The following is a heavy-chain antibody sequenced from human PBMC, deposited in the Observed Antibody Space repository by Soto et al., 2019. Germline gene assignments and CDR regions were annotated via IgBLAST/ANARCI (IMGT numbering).Heavy chain of an antibody. Sequence: SVKVSCKASGGTFSSYSISWVRQAPGQGLEWMGGIIPIFGTANYAQKFQGRVTITADESTSTAYMELSSLRSEDTAVYYCAGGVRSAPSYFDYWGQGTLVTVSS. V-gene: IGHV1-69*13. CDR3: AGGVRSAPSYFDY. D-gene: IGHD3-16*01. J-gene: IGHJ4*02. CDR2: IIPIFGTA. CDR1: GGTFSSYS.